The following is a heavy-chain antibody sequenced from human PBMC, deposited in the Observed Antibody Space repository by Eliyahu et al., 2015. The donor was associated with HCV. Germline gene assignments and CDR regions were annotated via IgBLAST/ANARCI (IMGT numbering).Heavy chain of an antibody. CDR3: TTDRGLRRYYDSSGYYGSLWYYYYGMDV. Sequence: EVQLVESGGGLVKPGGSLRLSCAASGFXFSNAWMSWVRXXPGXGRGXVGRIKSKTDGGTTDYAAPVKGRFTISRDDSKNTLYLQMNSLKTEDTAVYYCTTDRGLRRYYDSSGYYGSLWYYYYGMDVWGQGTTVTVSS. CDR2: IKSKTDGGTT. D-gene: IGHD3-22*01. J-gene: IGHJ6*02. CDR1: GFXFSNAW. V-gene: IGHV3-15*01.